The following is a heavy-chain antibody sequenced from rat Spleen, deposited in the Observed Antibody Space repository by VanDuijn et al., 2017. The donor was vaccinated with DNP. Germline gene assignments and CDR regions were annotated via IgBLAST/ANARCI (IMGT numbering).Heavy chain of an antibody. V-gene: IGHV5-31*01. J-gene: IGHJ2*01. CDR2: ITNAGGST. Sequence: EVQLVESGGGPVQPGRSLKLSCVASGFIFSNYWMTWIRQAPGKGLEWVASITNAGGSTYYPDSVKGRFTISRDNAKRTLYLQMNSLRSEDTATYYCTREDWVPDYWGQGVMVTVSS. CDR1: GFIFSNYW. CDR3: TREDWVPDY. D-gene: IGHD5-1*01.